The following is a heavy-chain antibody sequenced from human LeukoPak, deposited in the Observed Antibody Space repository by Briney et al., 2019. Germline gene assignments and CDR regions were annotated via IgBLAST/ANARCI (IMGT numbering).Heavy chain of an antibody. CDR2: IYYSGST. D-gene: IGHD6-19*01. J-gene: IGHJ4*02. Sequence: SETLSLTCTVSDGSISSSSYYWGWIRQPPGKGLEWIGSIYYSGSTYYNPSLKSRVTISVDTSKNQFSLKLSSVTAADTAVYYCARLESSGWYYFDYWGQGTLVTVSS. CDR3: ARLESSGWYYFDY. V-gene: IGHV4-39*01. CDR1: DGSISSSSYY.